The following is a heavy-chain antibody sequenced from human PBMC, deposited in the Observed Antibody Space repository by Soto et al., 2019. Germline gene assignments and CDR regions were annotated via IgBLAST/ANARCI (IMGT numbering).Heavy chain of an antibody. CDR2: IYNGGST. V-gene: IGHV4-30-4*01. J-gene: IGHJ4*02. Sequence: PSATLSLTCTVSGDSVSSVGFHWAWLRRPPGKGLEWIGYIYNGGSTYYRPSLESRMQMSLDATRNHSSLRLTSVTAADTAVYFCARAPVGLDTISYFDYWGQGKLVTVSS. CDR1: GDSVSSVGFH. D-gene: IGHD3-3*01. CDR3: ARAPVGLDTISYFDY.